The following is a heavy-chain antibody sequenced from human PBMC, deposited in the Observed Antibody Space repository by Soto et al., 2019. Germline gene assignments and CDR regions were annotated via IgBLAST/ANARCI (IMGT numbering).Heavy chain of an antibody. D-gene: IGHD3-22*01. CDR3: ASHYDSSGYYYRGLDY. CDR1: GGTFSSYA. V-gene: IGHV1-69*13. Sequence: SVKVSCKASGGTFSSYAISCVRQAPGQGLEWMGGISPIFGTADYAQKFQGRVTITASESTSTAYRELSSLRSEDTAVYYCASHYDSSGYYYRGLDYWGQGTLVTVSS. J-gene: IGHJ4*02. CDR2: ISPIFGTA.